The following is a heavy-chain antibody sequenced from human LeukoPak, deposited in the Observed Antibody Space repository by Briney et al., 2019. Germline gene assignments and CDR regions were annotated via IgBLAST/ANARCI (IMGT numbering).Heavy chain of an antibody. J-gene: IGHJ3*02. V-gene: IGHV3-33*08. CDR3: ARADNGSGGYAFDI. D-gene: IGHD3-10*01. Sequence: GTSLRLSCAASGFTFSKYGMHWVRQAPGKGLEWVAVIWHGQKKEYYADSVKGRFTISRDNSKNTLDLQMRSLRAEDTAVYYCARADNGSGGYAFDIWGQGTRVTVSS. CDR1: GFTFSKYG. CDR2: IWHGQKKE.